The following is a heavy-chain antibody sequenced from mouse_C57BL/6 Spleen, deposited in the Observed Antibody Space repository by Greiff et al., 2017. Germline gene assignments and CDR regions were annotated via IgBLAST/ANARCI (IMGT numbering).Heavy chain of an antibody. Sequence: QVQLKQSGAELVRPGASVKLSCKASGYTFTDYYINWVKQRPGQGLEWIARIYPGSGNTYYNEKFKGKATLTAEKSSSTAYMQLSSLTSEDSAVYFGARRAFGSPYFDVWGTGTTVTVSS. CDR3: ARRAFGSPYFDV. CDR2: IYPGSGNT. J-gene: IGHJ1*03. D-gene: IGHD1-2*01. CDR1: GYTFTDYY. V-gene: IGHV1-76*01.